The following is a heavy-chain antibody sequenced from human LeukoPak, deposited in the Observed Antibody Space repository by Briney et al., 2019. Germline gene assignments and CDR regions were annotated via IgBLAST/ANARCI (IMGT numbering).Heavy chain of an antibody. Sequence: YPSQTLSLTCTVSGVSISSGSYYWGWIRQPAGKGLEDIGRINTDGSTMYNSSLKSQFTMSADMSKNQISLKLSSVTAADTAVYYCARGRPNGDYFDYWGQGTLVTVSS. D-gene: IGHD4-17*01. CDR1: GVSISSGSYY. CDR3: ARGRPNGDYFDY. V-gene: IGHV4-61*02. J-gene: IGHJ4*02. CDR2: INTDGST.